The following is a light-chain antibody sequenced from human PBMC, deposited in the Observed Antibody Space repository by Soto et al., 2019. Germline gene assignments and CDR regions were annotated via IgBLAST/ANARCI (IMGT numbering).Light chain of an antibody. CDR2: DVS. J-gene: IGLJ1*01. V-gene: IGLV2-11*01. CDR3: CSHAGSYTYV. Sequence: QSALTQPRSVSGSPGQSVTISCTGTSSDVGGYNYVSWYQHHPGKAPKVLIYDVSKRPSGVPGRFSGSKSGNTASLTISGLQAEDEADYYCCSHAGSYTYVFGTGTKVTVL. CDR1: SSDVGGYNY.